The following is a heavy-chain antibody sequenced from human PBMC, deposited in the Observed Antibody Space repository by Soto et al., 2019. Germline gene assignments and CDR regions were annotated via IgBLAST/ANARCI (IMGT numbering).Heavy chain of an antibody. CDR1: GYSFTSYW. D-gene: IGHD3-22*01. CDR3: ARLAEDYYDSSGYPLRGFDY. CDR2: IDPSDSYT. Sequence: PGESLKISCKGSGYSFTSYWISWVRQMPGKGLEWMGRIDPSDSYTNYSPSFQGHVTISADKSISTAYLQWSSLKASDTAMYYCARLAEDYYDSSGYPLRGFDYWGQGTLVTVSS. V-gene: IGHV5-10-1*01. J-gene: IGHJ4*02.